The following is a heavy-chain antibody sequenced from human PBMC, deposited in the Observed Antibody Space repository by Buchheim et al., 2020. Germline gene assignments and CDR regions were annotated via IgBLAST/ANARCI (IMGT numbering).Heavy chain of an antibody. Sequence: QVQLVESGGGVVQPGRSLRLSCAASGFTFSSYGMHWVRQAPGKGLEWVAVISYDGSNKYYAHSLKVRFTISRDNPKTTLYLQMNSLRAEDTAVYYCARVRDDSSSLYQNFNYWGQGTL. CDR3: ARVRDDSSSLYQNFNY. D-gene: IGHD3-22*01. CDR2: ISYDGSNK. J-gene: IGHJ4*02. V-gene: IGHV3-30*03. CDR1: GFTFSSYG.